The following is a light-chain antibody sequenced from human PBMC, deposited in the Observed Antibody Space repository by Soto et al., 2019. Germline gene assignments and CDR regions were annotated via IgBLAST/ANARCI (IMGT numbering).Light chain of an antibody. CDR2: GAS. CDR1: QSVSSTY. CDR3: QKYGTSPVT. J-gene: IGKJ1*01. Sequence: EIVLTQSPGTLSLSPGERASLSCRASQSVSSTYLAWYQQKPGQAPRLLIYGASSRATGIPDRFSGSGSGTDFTLTISRLEPEDFVVYYCQKYGTSPVTFGQGTKVEVK. V-gene: IGKV3-20*01.